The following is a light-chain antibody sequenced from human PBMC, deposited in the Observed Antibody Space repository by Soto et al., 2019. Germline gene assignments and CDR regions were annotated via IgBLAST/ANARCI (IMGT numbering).Light chain of an antibody. J-gene: IGKJ1*01. V-gene: IGKV1-5*03. CDR3: QQYDGNWWT. CDR1: QSINSW. CDR2: KAS. Sequence: DIQMTQSPSTLSASVGDRVTITCRASQSINSWLAWYQQEPGKAPKVLIYKASSLESGVPSRFSGSGSGTEFTLTISSLQPDDFATYYCQQYDGNWWTFGQGTKVEIK.